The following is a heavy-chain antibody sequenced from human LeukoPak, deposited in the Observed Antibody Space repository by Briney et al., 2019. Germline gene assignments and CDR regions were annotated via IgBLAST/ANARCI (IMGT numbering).Heavy chain of an antibody. J-gene: IGHJ4*02. CDR2: INHSGST. V-gene: IGHV4-34*01. D-gene: IGHD3-22*01. CDR3: ARAPYALGYSFDY. CDR1: GGSFSGYY. Sequence: SETLSLTCAVYGGSFSGYYWSWIRQPPGKGLEWIGEINHSGSTNYNPSLKSRVTISVDTSKNQFSLKLSSVTAADTAVYYCARAPYALGYSFDYWGQGTLVTVSS.